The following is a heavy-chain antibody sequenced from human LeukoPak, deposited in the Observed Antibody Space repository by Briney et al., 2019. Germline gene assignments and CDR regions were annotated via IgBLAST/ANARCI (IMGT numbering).Heavy chain of an antibody. Sequence: GGSLRLSCAASGFTFSSYGMHWVRQAPGKGLEWVAVISYDGSNKYNADSVKGRFTISRDNSKNTLYLQMNSLRAEDTAVYYCARGRDGYNLIDAFDIWGQGTMVTVSS. CDR3: ARGRDGYNLIDAFDI. D-gene: IGHD5-24*01. CDR2: ISYDGSNK. V-gene: IGHV3-30*03. J-gene: IGHJ3*02. CDR1: GFTFSSYG.